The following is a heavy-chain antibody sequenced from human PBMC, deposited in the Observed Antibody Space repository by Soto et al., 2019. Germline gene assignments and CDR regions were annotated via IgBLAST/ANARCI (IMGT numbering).Heavy chain of an antibody. CDR3: AKPGDSCYDP. D-gene: IGHD5-12*01. V-gene: IGHV3-23*01. CDR2: ISGSGGST. J-gene: IGHJ5*02. Sequence: EVQLLESGGGLVQPGGSPRLSCAASGFTFSSYAMSWVRQAPGQGLEWVSAISGSGGSTYYADSVKGRFTISRDNAKNTLYLQMNSRRAEDTAVYYCAKPGDSCYDPWGQGTLVTVSS. CDR1: GFTFSSYA.